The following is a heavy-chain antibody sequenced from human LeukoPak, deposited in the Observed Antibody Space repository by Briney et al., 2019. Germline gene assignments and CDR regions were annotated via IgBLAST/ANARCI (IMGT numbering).Heavy chain of an antibody. CDR1: GYSISSGYY. Sequence: SETLSLTCTVSGYSISSGYYWGWIRQPPGKGLEWIGSIYHSGSTYYSPSLKSRVTISVDTSKNQFSLKLNSVTAADTAVYYCARGDYSSSWYGYNWFDPWGQGTLVTVSS. J-gene: IGHJ5*02. CDR3: ARGDYSSSWYGYNWFDP. CDR2: IYHSGST. D-gene: IGHD6-13*01. V-gene: IGHV4-38-2*02.